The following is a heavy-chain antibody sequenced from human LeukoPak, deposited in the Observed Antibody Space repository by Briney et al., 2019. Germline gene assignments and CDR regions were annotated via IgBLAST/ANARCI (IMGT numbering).Heavy chain of an antibody. CDR1: GFTFSSYS. J-gene: IGHJ3*02. Sequence: GGSLRLSRAASGFTFSSYSMNWVRQAPGKGLEWVSSISSSSSYIYYADSVKGRFTISRDNAKNSLYLQMNSLRAEDTAVYYCARDSDWDDAFDIWGQGTMVTVSS. CDR2: ISSSSSYI. CDR3: ARDSDWDDAFDI. D-gene: IGHD3-9*01. V-gene: IGHV3-21*01.